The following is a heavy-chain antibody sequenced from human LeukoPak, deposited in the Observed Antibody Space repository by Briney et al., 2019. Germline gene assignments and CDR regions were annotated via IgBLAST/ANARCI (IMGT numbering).Heavy chain of an antibody. Sequence: SETLSLTCTVSGGSISSYYWSWIRQPAGKGLEWIGRIYTSGSTNYNPSLKSQVTMSVDTSKNQFSLKLSSVTAADTAVYYCAREKRYSSSRSFDYWGQGTLVTVSS. CDR1: GGSISSYY. D-gene: IGHD6-13*01. CDR2: IYTSGST. J-gene: IGHJ4*02. V-gene: IGHV4-4*07. CDR3: AREKRYSSSRSFDY.